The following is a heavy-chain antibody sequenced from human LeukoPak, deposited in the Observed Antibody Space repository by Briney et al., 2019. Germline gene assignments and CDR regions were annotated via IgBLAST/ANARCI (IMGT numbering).Heavy chain of an antibody. D-gene: IGHD4-23*01. Sequence: PGEFLKTSFKGSGYSFTSYWIGLVRQMPGEGVEWRGIIYSGDSDSNYSLSFQRQVTMSADRSIRTAYLQWSGLKGSDTAMYYCARRELTPKRFFDFWGQGTLVTVS. V-gene: IGHV5-51*01. CDR2: IYSGDSDS. CDR3: ARRELTPKRFFDF. CDR1: GYSFTSYW. J-gene: IGHJ4*02.